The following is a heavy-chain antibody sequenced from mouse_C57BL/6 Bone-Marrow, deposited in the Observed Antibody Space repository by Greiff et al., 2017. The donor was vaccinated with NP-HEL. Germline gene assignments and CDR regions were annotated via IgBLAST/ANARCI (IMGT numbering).Heavy chain of an antibody. D-gene: IGHD1-1*01. J-gene: IGHJ2*01. CDR1: GYTFTDYY. V-gene: IGHV1-76*01. CDR2: IYPGSGNT. CDR3: ARLNPYYYGSSYDY. Sequence: VQLQQSGAELVRPGASVKLSCKASGYTFTDYYINWVKQRPGQGLEWIARIYPGSGNTYYNEKFKGKATLTAEKSSSTAYMQLSSLTSEDSAVYFCARLNPYYYGSSYDYWGQGTTLTVSS.